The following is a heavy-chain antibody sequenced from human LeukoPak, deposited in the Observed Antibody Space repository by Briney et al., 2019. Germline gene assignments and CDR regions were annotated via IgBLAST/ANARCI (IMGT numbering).Heavy chain of an antibody. CDR1: GFAFRTYW. CDR3: ARDRTYELDW. Sequence: PGGSLRLSCAASGFAFRTYWMHWVRQVPGKGLVWVSHINGDGSSTTYADSVKGRFTISRDNARSTLYLQMNSLRAEDTAVYYCARDRTYELDWWGQGTQVTVSS. J-gene: IGHJ4*02. CDR2: INGDGSST. V-gene: IGHV3-74*01. D-gene: IGHD3-22*01.